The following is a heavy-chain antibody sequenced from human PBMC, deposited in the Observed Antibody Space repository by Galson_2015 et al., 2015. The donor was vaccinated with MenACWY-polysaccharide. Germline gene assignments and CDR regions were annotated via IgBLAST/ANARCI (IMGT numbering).Heavy chain of an antibody. Sequence: SVKVSCKASGYTFIIYQMHWVRQAPGQGLEWLGIINPSDGRTTYAQKFRGRVTMTRDTSTSTAYMELSSLKSEDPAVYYCERELNPRVAESCHPLPDYWGQGTLVTVSS. CDR3: ERELNPRVAESCHPLPDY. J-gene: IGHJ4*02. CDR1: GYTFIIYQ. D-gene: IGHD6-19*01. V-gene: IGHV1-46*01. CDR2: INPSDGRT.